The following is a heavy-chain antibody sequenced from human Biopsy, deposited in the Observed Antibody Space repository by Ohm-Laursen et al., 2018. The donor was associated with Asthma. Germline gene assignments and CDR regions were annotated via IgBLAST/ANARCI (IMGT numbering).Heavy chain of an antibody. CDR3: ARAVDYYHYYGIDI. D-gene: IGHD4-23*01. CDR2: ISVYNGNT. J-gene: IGHJ6*02. V-gene: IGHV1-18*01. CDR1: GYTFNSAG. Sequence: SENVSCNTSGYTFNSAGITWVRQAPGQWLEWMGWISVYNGNTKVAQKLQDRVTMITDTSTSTAYMDLRSLRSDDTAVYFCARAVDYYHYYGIDIWGQGTTVTVSS.